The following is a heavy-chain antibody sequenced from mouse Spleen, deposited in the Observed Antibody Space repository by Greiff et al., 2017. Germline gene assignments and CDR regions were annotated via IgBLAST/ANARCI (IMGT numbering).Heavy chain of an antibody. J-gene: IGHJ1*03. CDR2: ISNLAYSI. Sequence: EVQGVESGGGLVQPGGSLKLSCAASGFTFSDYGMAWVRQAPRKGPEWVAFISNLAYSIYYADTVTGRFTISRENAKNTLYLEMSSLRSEDTAMYYCARHSTTVVATGYFDVWGTGTTVTVSS. CDR3: ARHSTTVVATGYFDV. CDR1: GFTFSDYG. V-gene: IGHV5-15*01. D-gene: IGHD1-1*01.